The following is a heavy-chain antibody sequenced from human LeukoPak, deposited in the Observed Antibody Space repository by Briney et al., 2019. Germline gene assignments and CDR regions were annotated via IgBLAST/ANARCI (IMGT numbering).Heavy chain of an antibody. V-gene: IGHV4-4*02. J-gene: IGHJ4*02. CDR1: GGSITSTNY. D-gene: IGHD6-19*01. CDR3: ARTAVVAVAGGRHYFDY. CDR2: IHYSGTT. Sequence: SETLFLTCGVSGGSITSTNYWTWVRQPPGKGLEWIGSIHYSGTTNYNPSLKSRVTISVDTSKNQFSLKLSSVTAADTAVYYCARTAVVAVAGGRHYFDYWGQGALVTVSS.